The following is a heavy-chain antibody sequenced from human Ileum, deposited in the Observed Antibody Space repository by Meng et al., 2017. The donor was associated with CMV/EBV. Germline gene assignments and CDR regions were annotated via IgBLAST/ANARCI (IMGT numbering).Heavy chain of an antibody. Sequence: GESLKISCTASAFTFNNYAMTWVRQPPGQGLEWVASIFGSGGRPHYADSVKGRFVISRDNSKNTMFLQMNNLRAEDTATYYCARDPNGDFVGAFELWGQGTRVTVSS. V-gene: IGHV3-23*01. J-gene: IGHJ3*01. CDR3: ARDPNGDFVGAFEL. CDR2: IFGSGGRP. CDR1: AFTFNNYA. D-gene: IGHD2-8*01.